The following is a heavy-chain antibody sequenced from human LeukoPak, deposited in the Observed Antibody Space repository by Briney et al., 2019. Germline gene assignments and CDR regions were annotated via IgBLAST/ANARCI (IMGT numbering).Heavy chain of an antibody. V-gene: IGHV3-23*01. D-gene: IGHD1-26*01. CDR1: GFTFSSYA. Sequence: GGSLRLSCAASGFTFSSYAMSWVRQAPGKGLEWVSAISGSGGSTHYADSVKGRFTISRDNSKNTLYLQMNSPRAEDTAVYYCAKYSGNYLRPFDYWGQGTLVTVSS. J-gene: IGHJ4*02. CDR2: ISGSGGST. CDR3: AKYSGNYLRPFDY.